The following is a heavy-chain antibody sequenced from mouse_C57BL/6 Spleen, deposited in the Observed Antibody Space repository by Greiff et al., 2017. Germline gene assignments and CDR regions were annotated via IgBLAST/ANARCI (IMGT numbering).Heavy chain of an antibody. Sequence: LVRPGSSVKLSCKASGYTFTSYWMHWVKQRPIQGLEWIGNIDPSDSETHYNQKFKDKATLTVDKSSSTAYMQLSSLTSEDSAVYYCARRDGYYAMDYWGQGTSVTVSS. CDR3: ARRDGYYAMDY. V-gene: IGHV1-52*01. CDR1: GYTFTSYW. D-gene: IGHD2-3*01. J-gene: IGHJ4*01. CDR2: IDPSDSET.